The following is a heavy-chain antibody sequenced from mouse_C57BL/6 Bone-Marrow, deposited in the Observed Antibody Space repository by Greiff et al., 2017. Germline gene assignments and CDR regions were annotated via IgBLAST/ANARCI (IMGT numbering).Heavy chain of an antibody. CDR2: IYPRSGNT. D-gene: IGHD2-12*01. V-gene: IGHV1-81*01. CDR1: GYTFTSYG. Sequence: QVQLQQSGAELARPGASVQLSCKASGYTFTSYGISWVKQRTGQGLEWIGEIYPRSGNTYYNEKFKGKATLTADKSSSTAYMELRSLTSDDSAVYFCARKGRRGGDYFDYWGQGTTLTVSS. J-gene: IGHJ2*01. CDR3: ARKGRRGGDYFDY.